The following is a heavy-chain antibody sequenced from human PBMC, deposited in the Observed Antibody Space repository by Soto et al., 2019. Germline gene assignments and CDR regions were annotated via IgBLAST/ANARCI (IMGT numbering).Heavy chain of an antibody. D-gene: IGHD6-25*01. V-gene: IGHV3-23*01. CDR1: GFTFSSYA. Sequence: EVQLLESGGGLVQPGGSLRLSCAASGFTFSSYAMSWVRQAPGKGLEWVSAISGTGGTTYYADSEKGRFTISRDNSSKPLNLQINILRAEDTAIYCGAKFFVEKGGSSGWPWSFHFWGQGTLVTVSS. CDR3: AKFFVEKGGSSGWPWSFHF. J-gene: IGHJ4*02. CDR2: ISGTGGTT.